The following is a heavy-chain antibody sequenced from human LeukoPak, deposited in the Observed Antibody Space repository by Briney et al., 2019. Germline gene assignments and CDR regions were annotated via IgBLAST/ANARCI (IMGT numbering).Heavy chain of an antibody. Sequence: PSETLSLTCTVSGGSISSSSYYWGWIRQPPGKGLEWIGSIYYSGSTYYNPSLKSRVTISVDTSKNQFSLKLSSVTAADTALYYWGRRDVRGIAAAGPTPEYYFDYWGQGTLVTVSS. D-gene: IGHD6-13*01. CDR2: IYYSGST. J-gene: IGHJ4*02. CDR3: GRRDVRGIAAAGPTPEYYFDY. V-gene: IGHV4-39*01. CDR1: GGSISSSSYY.